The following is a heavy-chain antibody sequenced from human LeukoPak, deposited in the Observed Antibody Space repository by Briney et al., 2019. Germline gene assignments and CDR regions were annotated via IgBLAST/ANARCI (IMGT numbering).Heavy chain of an antibody. J-gene: IGHJ4*02. CDR1: GFTFSDYY. CDR2: ITSSGSTI. Sequence: PGGSLRLSCAASGFTFSDYYMNWIRQAPGKGLEWVSYITSSGSTIYYADSVKGRFTISRDNAKNSLYLEMNSLRAEDTAVYYCARSGIAVAGWFDYWGQGTLVTVSS. CDR3: ARSGIAVAGWFDY. V-gene: IGHV3-11*04. D-gene: IGHD6-19*01.